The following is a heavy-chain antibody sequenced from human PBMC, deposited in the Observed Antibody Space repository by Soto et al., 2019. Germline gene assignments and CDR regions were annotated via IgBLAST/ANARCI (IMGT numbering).Heavy chain of an antibody. V-gene: IGHV4-59*01. CDR1: GGSISSYY. CDR3: ARNRDGYNPYCFDY. J-gene: IGHJ4*02. D-gene: IGHD5-12*01. CDR2: IYYSGSP. Sequence: PSETLSLTCTASGGSISSYYWTWIRQPPGKGLEWIGYIYYSGSPNYNPSLKSRVSISVDTSKNQFSLKLSSVTAADTAVYYCARNRDGYNPYCFDYWGQGTLVTVSS.